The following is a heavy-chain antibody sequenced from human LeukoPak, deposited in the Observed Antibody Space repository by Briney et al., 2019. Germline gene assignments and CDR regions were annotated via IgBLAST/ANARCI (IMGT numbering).Heavy chain of an antibody. CDR1: GFTFSSYW. V-gene: IGHV3-7*01. CDR3: ARETYCGGDCYVQYYFDY. D-gene: IGHD2-21*02. CDR2: INRDGTTK. J-gene: IGHJ4*02. Sequence: PGGSLRLSCAASGFTFSSYWMTWVRQAPGKGLEWVANINRDGTTKNYVDSVQGRFTISRDNAQSSLYLQMSSLRAEDTAVYCCARETYCGGDCYVQYYFDYWGQGTLVTVSS.